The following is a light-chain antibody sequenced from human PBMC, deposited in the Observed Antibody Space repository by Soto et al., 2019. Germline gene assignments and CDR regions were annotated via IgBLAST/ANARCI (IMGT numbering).Light chain of an antibody. CDR2: GAS. CDR3: QHYGTSPPSIT. J-gene: IGKJ3*01. CDR1: QSISSDY. Sequence: EVVLTQSPDTLSLSPGERATLSCRASQSISSDYLVWYQQKPGQAPRLLIYGASSRATVIPDRFSGSGSGTDFTLTINRLEPEDFAVYYCQHYGTSPPSITFGPGAKVDI. V-gene: IGKV3-20*01.